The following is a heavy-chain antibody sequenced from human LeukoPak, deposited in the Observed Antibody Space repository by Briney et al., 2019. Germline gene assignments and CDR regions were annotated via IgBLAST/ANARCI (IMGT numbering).Heavy chain of an antibody. CDR2: ISYDGSNK. D-gene: IGHD3-10*01. CDR3: ARGDKQLLFNRNKGGFDP. CDR1: GFTFTTYS. Sequence: GGSLRLSCEASGFTFTTYSMTWVRQAPGKGLEWVTVISYDGSNKYYADSVKGRFTISRDNSKNTLYLQMNSLRAEDTAVYYCARGDKQLLFNRNKGGFDPWGQGTLVTVAS. V-gene: IGHV3-30*03. J-gene: IGHJ5*02.